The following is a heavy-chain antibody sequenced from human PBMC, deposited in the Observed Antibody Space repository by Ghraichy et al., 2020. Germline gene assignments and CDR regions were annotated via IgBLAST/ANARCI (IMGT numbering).Heavy chain of an antibody. D-gene: IGHD4-17*01. V-gene: IGHV3-7*01. CDR3: AKSADFGDFLSNDY. CDR1: GFNFTASW. Sequence: GGSLRLSCAASGFNFTASWMNWVRQAPGKGLEWVAEIRQSGTEKQYADSVKGRFTISRDNDKNSLYLLMNSLRDDDTAVYYCAKSADFGDFLSNDYWGQGVLVSVSS. CDR2: IRQSGTEK. J-gene: IGHJ4*02.